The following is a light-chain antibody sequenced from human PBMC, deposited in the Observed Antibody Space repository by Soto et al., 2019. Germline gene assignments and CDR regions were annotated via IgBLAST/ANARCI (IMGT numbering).Light chain of an antibody. CDR3: QSYDSSLSGVV. CDR1: SSNIGAAYD. CDR2: VNN. V-gene: IGLV1-40*01. J-gene: IGLJ2*01. Sequence: QSVLTQPPSVSGAPGQRVTISCTGSSSNIGAAYDVYWYQQLPGTAPKLLIYVNNNRASGVPDRFSGSKSGTSASLAITGLQTEDEADYYCQSYDSSLSGVVFGGGTKLTVL.